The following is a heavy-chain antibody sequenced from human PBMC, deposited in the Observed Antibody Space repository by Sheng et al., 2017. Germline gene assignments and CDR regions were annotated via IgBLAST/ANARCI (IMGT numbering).Heavy chain of an antibody. CDR2: IWYDGNNK. J-gene: IGHJ4*02. V-gene: IGHV3-33*01. CDR3: ARDQRVGGNRAFMPDY. CDR1: GFTFSSYG. Sequence: QVQLVESGGGVVQPGRSLRLSCAASGFTFSSYGMHWVRQAPGKGLEWVAVIWYDGNNKYYADSVKGRFTISRDNSKNTLYLQMNSLRAEDTAVYYCARDQRVGGNRAFMPDYWGQGTLVTVSS. D-gene: IGHD2-15*01.